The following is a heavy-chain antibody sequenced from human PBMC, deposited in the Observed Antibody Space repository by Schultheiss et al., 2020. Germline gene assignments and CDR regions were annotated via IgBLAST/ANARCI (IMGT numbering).Heavy chain of an antibody. CDR1: GFTVSSNY. CDR3: ARGQGSGSYYNDAFDI. Sequence: GGSLRLSCAASGFTVSSNYMSWVRQAPGKGLMWVSRINGDGTSTTYADSVKGRFTISRDNSKNTLYLQMNSLRAEDTVVYYCARGQGSGSYYNDAFDIWGQGTMVTVS. V-gene: IGHV3-74*03. CDR2: INGDGTST. D-gene: IGHD3-10*01. J-gene: IGHJ3*02.